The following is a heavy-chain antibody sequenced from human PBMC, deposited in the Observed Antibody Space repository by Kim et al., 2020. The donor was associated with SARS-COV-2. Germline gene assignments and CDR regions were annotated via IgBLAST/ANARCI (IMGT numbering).Heavy chain of an antibody. Sequence: SETLSLTCAVYGGSFSGYYWSWIRQPPGKGLEWIGEINHSGSTNYNPSLKSRVTISVDTSKNQFSLKLSCATAADTAVNYCARGYPRTSSSRVGFDPWGQGTLVTVSS. D-gene: IGHD6-13*01. J-gene: IGHJ5*02. CDR1: GGSFSGYY. CDR3: ARGYPRTSSSRVGFDP. V-gene: IGHV4-34*01. CDR2: INHSGST.